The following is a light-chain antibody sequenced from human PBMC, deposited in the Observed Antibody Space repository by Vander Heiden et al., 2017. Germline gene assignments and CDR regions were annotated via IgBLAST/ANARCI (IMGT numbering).Light chain of an antibody. CDR1: RSDVGGYTS. Sequence: QSALTQPPSASGSPGQTVTISCTGTRSDVGGYTSVSYHQHHPDHPPQLMIYEGSQRPAGVPDRFSASKSGSTASLTVSGLQEEDEADYYCSSYAGSNNWVFGGGTKLTVL. CDR2: EGS. V-gene: IGLV2-8*01. J-gene: IGLJ3*02. CDR3: SSYAGSNNWV.